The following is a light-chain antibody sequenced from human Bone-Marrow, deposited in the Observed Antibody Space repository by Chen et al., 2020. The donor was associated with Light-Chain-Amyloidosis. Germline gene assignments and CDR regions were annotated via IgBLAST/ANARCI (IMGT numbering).Light chain of an antibody. Sequence: QSALTQPASVSGSPGQSITISCTGTSSDVGGDNHVSWYQQHPDKAPKLMIYEVTNRPSWVPARFSGSKSDNTASLTISGLQTKDESKSVGSSYTSTNTLVFGSGTRVTVL. CDR1: SSDVGGDNH. CDR2: EVT. V-gene: IGLV2-14*01. J-gene: IGLJ1*01. CDR3: SSYTSTNTLV.